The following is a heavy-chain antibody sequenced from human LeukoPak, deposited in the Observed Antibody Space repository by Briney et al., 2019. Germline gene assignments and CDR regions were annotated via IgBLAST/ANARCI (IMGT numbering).Heavy chain of an antibody. Sequence: SQTLSLTCIVSGGPITSGSFYWSWIRQPAGKGLEWIGRLHTSGSTNYNPSLKSRVAISVDTSENQFSLKLNSVTAADTAVYYCTRTGYSSGYVDYWGQGTLVTVSS. CDR3: TRTGYSSGYVDY. CDR2: LHTSGST. D-gene: IGHD5-18*01. CDR1: GGPITSGSFY. J-gene: IGHJ4*02. V-gene: IGHV4-61*02.